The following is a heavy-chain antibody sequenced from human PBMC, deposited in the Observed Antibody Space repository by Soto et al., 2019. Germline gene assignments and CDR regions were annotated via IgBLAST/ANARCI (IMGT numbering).Heavy chain of an antibody. CDR2: ITGGGDNT. V-gene: IGHV3-23*01. J-gene: IGHJ4*02. D-gene: IGHD3-9*01. CDR1: GFTFTSYA. CDR3: TQDGGSRDWLTVN. Sequence: EVQLLESGGDLVQPGGSLRLSCAASGFTFTSYAMSWIRQAPGKGLEWVSAITGGGDNTYYADSGKGRFTISRDNSKNTLYLKMNSLRAEDTAFYYCTQDGGSRDWLTVNWGQGTLVTVSS.